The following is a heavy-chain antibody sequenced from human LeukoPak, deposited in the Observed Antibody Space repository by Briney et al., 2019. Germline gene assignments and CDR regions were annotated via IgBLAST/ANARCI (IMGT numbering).Heavy chain of an antibody. CDR3: ARAGGSSSWASYYYYYYGMDV. CDR1: GGTFSSYA. J-gene: IGHJ6*02. D-gene: IGHD6-13*01. CDR2: IIPIFGTA. Sequence: SVKVSCKASGGTFSSYAISWVRQAPGQGLEWMGGIIPIFGTANYAQKFQGRVTITADESTSTAYMELSSLRSEDTAMYYCARAGGSSSWASYYYYYYGMDVWGQGTTVTVSS. V-gene: IGHV1-69*13.